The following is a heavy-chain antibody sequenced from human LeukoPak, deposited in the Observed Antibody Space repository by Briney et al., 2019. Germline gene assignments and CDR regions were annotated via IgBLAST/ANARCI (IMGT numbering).Heavy chain of an antibody. Sequence: ASVKVSCKASGYTFTGYYMHWVRQAPGQGLEWMGWINPNSGGTNYAQKVQGRVTMTRDTSIITAYMELSRLRSDDTAVYYCARYDILTGFGGYWGQGTLVTVSS. CDR3: ARYDILTGFGGY. J-gene: IGHJ4*02. CDR1: GYTFTGYY. CDR2: INPNSGGT. D-gene: IGHD3-9*01. V-gene: IGHV1-2*02.